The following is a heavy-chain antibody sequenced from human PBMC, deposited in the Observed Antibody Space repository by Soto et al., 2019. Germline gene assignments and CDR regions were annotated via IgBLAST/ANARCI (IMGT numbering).Heavy chain of an antibody. D-gene: IGHD2-2*02. V-gene: IGHV1-2*02. CDR1: GYTFTGYY. CDR3: ARDIYCTSTSCYTLDY. CDR2: INPNSGRT. J-gene: IGHJ4*02. Sequence: ASVKVSWNASGYTFTGYYMHWVRQAPGQGVGWMGWINPNSGRTNYGQKFQGRVTMTTDTSISTAYMELSRLRSDATAVYYCARDIYCTSTSCYTLDYWGQGTLVTVSS.